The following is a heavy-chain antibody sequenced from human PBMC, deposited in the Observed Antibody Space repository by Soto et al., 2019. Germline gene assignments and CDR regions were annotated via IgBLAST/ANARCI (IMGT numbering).Heavy chain of an antibody. D-gene: IGHD2-2*01. CDR2: INHSGST. J-gene: IGHJ4*02. CDR3: AILYIGGEYQLPSGKVDY. Sequence: SETLSLTCAVYGGSFSGYYWSWIRQPPGKGLEWIGEINHSGSTNYNPSLKSRVTISVDTSKNQFSLKLSSVTAADTAVYYCAILYIGGEYQLPSGKVDYWGQGTLVTVSS. V-gene: IGHV4-34*01. CDR1: GGSFSGYY.